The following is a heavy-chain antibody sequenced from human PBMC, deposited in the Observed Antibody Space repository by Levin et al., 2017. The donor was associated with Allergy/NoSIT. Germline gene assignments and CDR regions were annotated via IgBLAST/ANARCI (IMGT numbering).Heavy chain of an antibody. CDR2: IYPDDSDT. CDR3: ARSQGRYFYDANGYYSY. CDR1: GYNFATHW. J-gene: IGHJ1*01. D-gene: IGHD3-22*01. Sequence: GESLKISCQASGYNFATHWISWVRQMPGKGPEWMGSIYPDDSDTKYSPSFQGHVTISADKSTSTSYLQWDRLKASDTAVYYCARSQGRYFYDANGYYSYWGQGTLVTVSS. V-gene: IGHV5-51*01.